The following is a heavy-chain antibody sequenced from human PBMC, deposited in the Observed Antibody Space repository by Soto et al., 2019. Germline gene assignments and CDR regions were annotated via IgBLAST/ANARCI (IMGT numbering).Heavy chain of an antibody. CDR2: ISAYNGNT. D-gene: IGHD3-22*01. CDR1: GYTFTSYG. Sequence: QVQLVQSGAEVKKPGASVKVSCKASGYTFTSYGISWVRQAPGQGLERMGWISAYNGNTNYAQKLQGRVTMTTDTSTSTAYMELRRLRSDDTAVYDCARDRYYDSSGYQLPPAHDAFDIWGQGTMVTVSS. V-gene: IGHV1-18*01. CDR3: ARDRYYDSSGYQLPPAHDAFDI. J-gene: IGHJ3*02.